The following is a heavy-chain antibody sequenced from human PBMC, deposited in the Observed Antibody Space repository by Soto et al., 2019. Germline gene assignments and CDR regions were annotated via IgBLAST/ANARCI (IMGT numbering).Heavy chain of an antibody. V-gene: IGHV3-23*01. J-gene: IGHJ4*02. CDR2: ISGSGGST. CDR3: AKDLRSNYVRGS. D-gene: IGHD4-4*01. Sequence: EVPLLESGGGLVQPGGSLRLSCAASGFTFSSYAMSWVRQAPGKGLEWVSAISGSGGSTYYADSVKGRFTISRDNSKNTLYLQMNSLRAEDTAVYYCAKDLRSNYVRGSWGQGTLVTVSS. CDR1: GFTFSSYA.